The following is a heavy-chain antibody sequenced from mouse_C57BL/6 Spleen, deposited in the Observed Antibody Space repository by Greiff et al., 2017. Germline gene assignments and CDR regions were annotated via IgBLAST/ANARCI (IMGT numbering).Heavy chain of an antibody. V-gene: IGHV10-3*01. J-gene: IGHJ4*01. D-gene: IGHD2-3*01. Sequence: EVQRVESGGGLVQPKGSLKLSCAASGFTFNTYAMHWVRQAPGKGLEWVARIRSKSSDYATYYADSVKDRFTISRDDSQSMLYLQMNNLKTEDTAMYYCVREGGYYVYYYAMDYWGQGTSVTVSS. CDR2: IRSKSSDYAT. CDR3: VREGGYYVYYYAMDY. CDR1: GFTFNTYA.